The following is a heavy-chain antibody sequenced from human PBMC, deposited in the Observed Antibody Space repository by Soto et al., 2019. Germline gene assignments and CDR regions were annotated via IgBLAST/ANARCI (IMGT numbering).Heavy chain of an antibody. Sequence: QVQLVQSGAEVKKPGASVKVSCKASGYTFTSYGISWVRQAPGQGLEWMGWISAYNGNTTYAQKLKGRVTMTTDTSTSTAYMELRSLRSDNKAVYYCARDQFDSYGPKGGLDYWGQGTLVTVSS. J-gene: IGHJ4*02. D-gene: IGHD5-18*01. CDR2: ISAYNGNT. CDR1: GYTFTSYG. V-gene: IGHV1-18*01. CDR3: ARDQFDSYGPKGGLDY.